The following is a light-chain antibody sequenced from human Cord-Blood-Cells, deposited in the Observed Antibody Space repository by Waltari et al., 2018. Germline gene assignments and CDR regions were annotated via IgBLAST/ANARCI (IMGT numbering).Light chain of an antibody. V-gene: IGKV1-33*01. Sequence: DIQMTQSPSSLSASVGDSVTITCQASQDSSNYLNWYQQKPGKTPKLLIYDESNLETGVPSRFSGSGSGTDFTFTISSLQPEDIATYYCQQYDNLPYTFGQGTKLEIK. CDR3: QQYDNLPYT. CDR1: QDSSNY. CDR2: DES. J-gene: IGKJ2*01.